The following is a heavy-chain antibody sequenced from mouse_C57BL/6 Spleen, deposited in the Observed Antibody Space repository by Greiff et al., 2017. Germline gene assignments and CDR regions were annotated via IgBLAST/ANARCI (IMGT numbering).Heavy chain of an antibody. CDR3: VSPITTVVRGAMDY. CDR2: IRLKSDNYAT. CDR1: GFTFSNYW. V-gene: IGHV6-3*01. J-gene: IGHJ4*01. D-gene: IGHD1-1*01. Sequence: EVQLQESGGGLVQPGGSMKLSCVASGFTFSNYWMNWVRQSPEKGLEWVAQIRLKSDNYATHYAESVKGRFTISRDDSKISVYLQMNNLRAEDTGIYYGVSPITTVVRGAMDYWGQGTSVTVSS.